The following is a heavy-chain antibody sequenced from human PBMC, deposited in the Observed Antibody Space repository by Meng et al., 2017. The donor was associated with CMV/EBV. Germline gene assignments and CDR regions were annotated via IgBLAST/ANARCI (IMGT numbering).Heavy chain of an antibody. Sequence: VQPQSPGPGLVKPSPTLSLTCTVPGGSISSGAYYWSWIRQPPGKGLEWIGYIYYSGSTYYNPSLKSRVTISVDTSKNQFSLKLSSVTAADTAVYYCAREGDNPFDYWGQGTLVTVSS. D-gene: IGHD2-21*02. CDR3: AREGDNPFDY. CDR2: IYYSGST. V-gene: IGHV4-30-4*08. J-gene: IGHJ4*02. CDR1: GGSISSGAYY.